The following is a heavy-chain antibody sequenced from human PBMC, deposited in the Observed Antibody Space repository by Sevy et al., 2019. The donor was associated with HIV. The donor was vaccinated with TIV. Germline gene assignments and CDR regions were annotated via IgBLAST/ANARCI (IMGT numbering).Heavy chain of an antibody. CDR3: AKKMGGGSGMAFLVDY. CDR1: GFTFNSFA. D-gene: IGHD5-18*01. Sequence: GGSLRLSCAASGFTFNSFAMGWVRQAPEKGLDWISVISGTGDYTYYADSVKGRFTISRDNSKNTLFLQMNSLRAEDTAIFYCAKKMGGGSGMAFLVDYWGQGTLVTVSS. CDR2: ISGTGDYT. J-gene: IGHJ4*02. V-gene: IGHV3-23*01.